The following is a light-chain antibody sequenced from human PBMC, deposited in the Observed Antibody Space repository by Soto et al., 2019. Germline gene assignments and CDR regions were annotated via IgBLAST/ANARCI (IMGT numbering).Light chain of an antibody. J-gene: IGKJ1*01. Sequence: EIVMTQSPATLSVSPGERATLSCRASQSLYSNLAWYQQKPGQAPRLLICGASSRATGIPARFSGSGSGTEFTLTISSLQSEDFAVYYCQQYSDWPTTFGQGTKVEIK. CDR3: QQYSDWPTT. CDR1: QSLYSN. V-gene: IGKV3-15*01. CDR2: GAS.